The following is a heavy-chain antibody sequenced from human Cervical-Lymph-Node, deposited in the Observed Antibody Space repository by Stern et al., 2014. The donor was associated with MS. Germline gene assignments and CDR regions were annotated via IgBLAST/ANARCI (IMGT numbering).Heavy chain of an antibody. CDR2: IIPILGIA. CDR3: AIVQYSGSYFPFDY. V-gene: IGHV1-69*04. J-gene: IGHJ4*02. Sequence: QVQLVQSGAEVKKPGSSVKVSCKASGGTFSSYAISWVRQAPGQGLEWMGRIIPILGIANYAQKFQGRVTITADKSTSTAYMELSSLRSEDTAVYYCAIVQYSGSYFPFDYWGQGTLVTVSS. D-gene: IGHD1-26*01. CDR1: GGTFSSYA.